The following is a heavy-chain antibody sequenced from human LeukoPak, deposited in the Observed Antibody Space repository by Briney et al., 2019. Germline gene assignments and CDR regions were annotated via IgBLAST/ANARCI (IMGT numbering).Heavy chain of an antibody. Sequence: GGSLRLSCAASGFTFSSYAMSWVRQPPGKGLEWVSAISGCGGSTYYADSVKGRFTISRDNSKNTLYLQMNSLRAEDTAVYYCANSYCSSTSCYLYYFDYWGQGTLVTVSS. D-gene: IGHD2-2*01. V-gene: IGHV3-23*01. CDR2: ISGCGGST. CDR1: GFTFSSYA. CDR3: ANSYCSSTSCYLYYFDY. J-gene: IGHJ4*02.